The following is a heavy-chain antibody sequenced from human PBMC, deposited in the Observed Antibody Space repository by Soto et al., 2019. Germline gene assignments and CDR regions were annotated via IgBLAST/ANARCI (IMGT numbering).Heavy chain of an antibody. CDR2: SISGGNT. CDR3: AKAPSSDCNSGACSLRS. D-gene: IGHD2-21*01. J-gene: IGHJ5*02. CDR1: GFTFSNYG. Sequence: EVQLLESGGGLVRPGGSLRLSCAASGFTFSNYGMSWVGQAPGKGLEWVSSISGGNTFYAGSVKGRFTISRDNSKNTLYLQMNSLTAEDTAVYYCAKAPSSDCNSGACSLRSWGQGTLVTVSS. V-gene: IGHV3-23*01.